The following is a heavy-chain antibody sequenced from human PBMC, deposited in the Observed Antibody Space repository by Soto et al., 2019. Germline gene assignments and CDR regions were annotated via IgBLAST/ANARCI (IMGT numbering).Heavy chain of an antibody. V-gene: IGHV3-23*01. D-gene: IGHD3-22*01. J-gene: IGHJ4*02. CDR2: ISGGGGST. Sequence: EVQLLESVGRLVHPGGSLRLSCGASGFNFNIFAMNWVRQAPGKGLEWVSGISGGGGSTYYADSVKGRFTLSIDKSKNTLYLQRNSLRAEDTAVYYCAKDPTSYDSGAQFDSWGQGTLVTVSS. CDR3: AKDPTSYDSGAQFDS. CDR1: GFNFNIFA.